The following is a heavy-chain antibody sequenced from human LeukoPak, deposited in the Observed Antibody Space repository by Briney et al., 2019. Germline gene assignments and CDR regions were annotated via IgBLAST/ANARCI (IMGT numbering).Heavy chain of an antibody. Sequence: PGESLRLSCAASGFTFSNYWMHWVRQVPGKGLVWVSRIRSDGGDTTSADFVQGRFTISSDNVKNMLYLQMNSLRAEDPAVYYCARLAARQILGYYGMDVWGQGTTVTVSS. J-gene: IGHJ6*02. D-gene: IGHD6-6*01. CDR3: ARLAARQILGYYGMDV. CDR1: GFTFSNYW. CDR2: IRSDGGDT. V-gene: IGHV3-74*01.